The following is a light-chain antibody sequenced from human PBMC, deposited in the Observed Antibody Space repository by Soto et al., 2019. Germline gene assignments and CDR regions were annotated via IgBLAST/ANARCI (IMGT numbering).Light chain of an antibody. CDR3: QQYGSSQYT. CDR2: GAS. CDR1: QSVSSSY. V-gene: IGKV3-20*01. Sequence: EIVLTQSPGTLSLSPGERATLSCRASQSVSSSYLAWYQQKPGQAPRLLIYGASSRAPGIPDRFSGSGSGTDFTLTISRVEPEDVAVYYCQQYGSSQYTFGQGTKLEIK. J-gene: IGKJ2*01.